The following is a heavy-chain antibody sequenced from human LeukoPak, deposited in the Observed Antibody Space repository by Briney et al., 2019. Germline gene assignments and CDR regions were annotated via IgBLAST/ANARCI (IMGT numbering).Heavy chain of an antibody. J-gene: IGHJ6*02. CDR2: IWYDGTNK. Sequence: GRSLRLSCAASGFTFSTYGMHWVRQAPGKGLEWVAVIWYDGTNKYYADSVEGRFTISRDNSKNTLYLQMNSLRADDTAVFYCARDLNYLYGMDVWGQGTTVTVSS. V-gene: IGHV3-33*01. CDR1: GFTFSTYG. D-gene: IGHD4-11*01. CDR3: ARDLNYLYGMDV.